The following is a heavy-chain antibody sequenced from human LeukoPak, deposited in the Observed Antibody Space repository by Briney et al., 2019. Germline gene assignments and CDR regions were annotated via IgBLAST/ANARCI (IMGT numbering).Heavy chain of an antibody. CDR1: GGSISSYY. CDR2: IYYSGST. J-gene: IGHJ3*02. D-gene: IGHD4-17*01. Sequence: SETLSLTCTVSGGSISSYYWSWIRQPAGEGLEWIGYIYYSGSTNYNPSLKSRVTISVDTSKNQFSLKLSSVTAADTAVYYCARVLAVTSAFDIWGQGTMVTVYS. CDR3: ARVLAVTSAFDI. V-gene: IGHV4-59*08.